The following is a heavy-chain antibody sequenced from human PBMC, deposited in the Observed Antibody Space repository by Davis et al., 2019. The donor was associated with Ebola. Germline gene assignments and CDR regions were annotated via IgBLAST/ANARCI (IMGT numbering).Heavy chain of an antibody. CDR3: ARLDYGDYGLGY. CDR2: ISSSSSYI. D-gene: IGHD4-17*01. V-gene: IGHV3-21*01. J-gene: IGHJ4*02. Sequence: PGGSLRLSCTASGFTFSSYSMNWVRQAPGKGLEWVSSISSSSSYIYYADSVKGRFTISRDNAKNSLYLQMNSLRAEDTAVYYCARLDYGDYGLGYWGQGTLVTVSS. CDR1: GFTFSSYS.